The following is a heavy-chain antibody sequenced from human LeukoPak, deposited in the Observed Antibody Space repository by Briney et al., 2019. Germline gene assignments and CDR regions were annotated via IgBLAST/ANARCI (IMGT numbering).Heavy chain of an antibody. CDR3: ARNASDSGTSYFDY. V-gene: IGHV4-38-2*01. CDR2: IHHSGTT. Sequence: PSETLSLTCAVSGYSLRSGYYWGWIRPPPGKGLEWIGSIHHSGTTYYNPSLKSRVAISVDTSKNQFSLNLSSVTAADTAVYYCARNASDSGTSYFDYWGQGTLVTVSS. CDR1: GYSLRSGYY. J-gene: IGHJ4*02. D-gene: IGHD1-26*01.